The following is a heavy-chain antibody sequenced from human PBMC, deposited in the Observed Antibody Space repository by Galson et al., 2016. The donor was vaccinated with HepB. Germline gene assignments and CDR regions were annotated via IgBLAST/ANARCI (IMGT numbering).Heavy chain of an antibody. Sequence: SLRLSCAASGFTVSGNYMSWVRLPPGKGLEWVSVIYTDGDTYYADSVRGRFTASRDQSKNTLYLQMNSLSVEDTAVYYCAIEGGRDYGDYLAYWGQGTLVTVSS. CDR2: IYTDGDT. CDR3: AIEGGRDYGDYLAY. CDR1: GFTVSGNY. J-gene: IGHJ4*02. D-gene: IGHD4-17*01. V-gene: IGHV3-53*01.